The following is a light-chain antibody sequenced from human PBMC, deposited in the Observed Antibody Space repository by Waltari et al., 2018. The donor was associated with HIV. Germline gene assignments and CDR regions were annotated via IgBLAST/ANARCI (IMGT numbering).Light chain of an antibody. Sequence: QTVVTQESPFSVSPRGTVTPTCVLTSGSVSASSYPTWYQQTPGQSPRTLISNTCAHSSSVPDRFSGSILGNRAALTITGAQAEDGSNYYCVLYVGGGVWVFGGGTKLTVL. CDR2: NTC. CDR3: VLYVGGGVWV. J-gene: IGLJ3*02. V-gene: IGLV8-61*01. CDR1: SGSVSASSY.